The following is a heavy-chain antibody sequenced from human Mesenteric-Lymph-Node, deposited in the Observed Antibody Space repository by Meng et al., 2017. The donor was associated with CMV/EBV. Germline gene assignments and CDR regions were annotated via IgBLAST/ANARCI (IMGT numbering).Heavy chain of an antibody. D-gene: IGHD3-16*02. CDR1: GFTFSTYH. J-gene: IGHJ4*02. CDR2: VGFDGSRK. Sequence: GESLKISCAASGFTFSTYHIHWVRQAPGKGLEWVAFVGFDGSRKYYADCVKGRFAVSRDNSDKTVYLQMNSLRSEDTAVYHCVRESPDTYRLDYWGQGTLVTVSS. V-gene: IGHV3-30*02. CDR3: VRESPDTYRLDY.